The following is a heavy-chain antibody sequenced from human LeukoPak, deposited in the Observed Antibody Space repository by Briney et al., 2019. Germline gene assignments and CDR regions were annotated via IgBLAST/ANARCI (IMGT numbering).Heavy chain of an antibody. V-gene: IGHV2-5*01. CDR3: ARTPNWNQPYYDS. CDR2: IYWNDDN. CDR1: GFSLNTHGVG. D-gene: IGHD1-14*01. Sequence: SGPTLVNPTETLTLTCAFSGFSLNTHGVGVGWVRQPPGKALECLATIYWNDDNRYSPSLKSRLSITKDASKNQVVLKMANVDPLDTATYYCARTPNWNQPYYDSWGRGTLVTVSS. J-gene: IGHJ4*02.